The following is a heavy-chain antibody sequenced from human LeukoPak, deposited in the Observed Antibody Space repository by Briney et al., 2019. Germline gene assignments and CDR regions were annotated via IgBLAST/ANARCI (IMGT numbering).Heavy chain of an antibody. CDR3: ATNHWFDNSGYSSV. J-gene: IGHJ4*02. CDR2: IYYSGST. CDR1: GGSISVGGFY. Sequence: PSETLSLTCTVSGGSISVGGFYWSWIRQHPGKGLEWIGYIYYSGSTNYNPSLKSRVAISVDTSKNQFSLKLTSVTAADTAVYYCATNHWFDNSGYSSVWGQGTLVTVSS. V-gene: IGHV4-31*03. D-gene: IGHD3-22*01.